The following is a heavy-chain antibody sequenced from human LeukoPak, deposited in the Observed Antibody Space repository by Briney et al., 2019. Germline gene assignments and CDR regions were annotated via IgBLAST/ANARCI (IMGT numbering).Heavy chain of an antibody. V-gene: IGHV4-59*01. CDR2: ISYSGTT. CDR1: GDSISRFY. CDR3: ARVGITDSFDT. Sequence: SETLSLTCAVSGDSISRFYWSWIRQPPGKGLEWIGYISYSGTTDYNPSLKSRVTISSDTSKNHFSLKLSSVTAADTAIYYCARVGITDSFDTWGQGSMVTVSS. D-gene: IGHD3-10*01. J-gene: IGHJ3*02.